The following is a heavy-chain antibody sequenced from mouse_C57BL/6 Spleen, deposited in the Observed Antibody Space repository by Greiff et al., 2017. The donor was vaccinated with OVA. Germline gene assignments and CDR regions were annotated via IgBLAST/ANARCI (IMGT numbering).Heavy chain of an antibody. CDR1: GFSLTSYA. CDR2: IWTGGGT. V-gene: IGHV2-9-1*01. J-gene: IGHJ2*01. CDR3: ARTGTGYYFDY. Sequence: VQLQQSGPGLVAPSQCLSITCTVSGFSLTSYAISWVRQPPGKGLEWLGVIWTGGGTNYNSTLNSRLSISKDNSKSQVFLKMNSLQTDDTARDYCARTGTGYYFDYWGQGTTLTVSS. D-gene: IGHD4-1*01.